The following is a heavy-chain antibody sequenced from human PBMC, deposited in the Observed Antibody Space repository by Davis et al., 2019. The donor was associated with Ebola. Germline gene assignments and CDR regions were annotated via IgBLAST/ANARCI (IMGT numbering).Heavy chain of an antibody. V-gene: IGHV3-23*01. Sequence: GGSLRLSCAASGLTFSTYWMNWVRQAPGKGLEWVSGIPESGGVTFYAASVQGRFIISRDNSRSTLYLQMNSLRPEDMAVYYCAKPPQWPSDRGPFDSWGRGTLVTVSS. CDR3: AKPPQWPSDRGPFDS. D-gene: IGHD6-19*01. CDR2: IPESGGVT. J-gene: IGHJ4*02. CDR1: GLTFSTYW.